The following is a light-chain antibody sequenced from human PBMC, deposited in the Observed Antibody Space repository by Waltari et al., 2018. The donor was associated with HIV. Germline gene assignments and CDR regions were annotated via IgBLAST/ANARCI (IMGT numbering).Light chain of an antibody. Sequence: EVVMTQSPATLSVSPGERATLSCRASQSVSSSLAWYQQKPGQAPRLLIYGASTRATGIPSRFVGSGSGTDFTLTISSLQSEDFAVYFCQQYNKWSRGTFGGGTKVEVK. J-gene: IGKJ4*01. V-gene: IGKV3D-15*01. CDR3: QQYNKWSRGT. CDR1: QSVSSS. CDR2: GAS.